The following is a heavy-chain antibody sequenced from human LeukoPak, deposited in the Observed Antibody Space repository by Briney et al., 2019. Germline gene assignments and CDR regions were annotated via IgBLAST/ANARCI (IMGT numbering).Heavy chain of an antibody. CDR3: ARDRGSSGWYEFDS. CDR1: GFTSSSYW. V-gene: IGHV3-7*01. D-gene: IGHD6-19*01. Sequence: PGGSLRLSCAASGFTSSSYWMSWVRQAPGKGLEWVANIKQDGSEKYYVDSVKGRFTISRGNAKNSLYLQMNSLRAEDTAVYYCARDRGSSGWYEFDSWGQGTLVTVSS. J-gene: IGHJ4*02. CDR2: IKQDGSEK.